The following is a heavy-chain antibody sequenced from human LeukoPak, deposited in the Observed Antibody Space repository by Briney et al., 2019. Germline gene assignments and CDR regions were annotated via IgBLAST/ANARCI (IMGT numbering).Heavy chain of an antibody. CDR2: INPNSGGT. J-gene: IGHJ3*02. CDR3: ARLGTAAAAGIRVGAFDI. Sequence: ASVKVSCKASGYTFTGYYMHWVRQAPGQGLEWMGWINPNSGGTNYAQTFQGRVTMTWDTSISTAYMELTRLTSDDTAVYSCARLGTAAAAGIRVGAFDIWGQGTMVTVSS. CDR1: GYTFTGYY. D-gene: IGHD6-13*01. V-gene: IGHV1-2*02.